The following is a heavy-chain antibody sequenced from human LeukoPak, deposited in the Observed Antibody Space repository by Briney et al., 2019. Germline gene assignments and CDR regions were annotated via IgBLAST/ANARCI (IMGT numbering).Heavy chain of an antibody. CDR2: IYYSGST. CDR1: GGSISSYY. V-gene: IGHV4-59*01. CDR3: AREPAAILGYYYYMDV. D-gene: IGHD2-2*02. J-gene: IGHJ6*03. Sequence: PSETLSLTCTVSGGSISSYYWSWIRQPPGKGLEWIGYIYYSGSTNYNPSLKSRVTISVDTSKNQFSLKPSSVTAADTAVYYCAREPAAILGYYYYMDVWGKGTTVTVSS.